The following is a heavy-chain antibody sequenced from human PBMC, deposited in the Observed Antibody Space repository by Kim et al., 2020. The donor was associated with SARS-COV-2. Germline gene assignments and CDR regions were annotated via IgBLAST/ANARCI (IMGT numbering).Heavy chain of an antibody. CDR3: AASPRLLPPASLSNNWFDP. D-gene: IGHD3-16*02. J-gene: IGHJ5*02. V-gene: IGHV1-18*04. Sequence: ASVKVSCKASGYTFTSYGINWVRQAPGQGLEWMGWISAYNGNTNYAQKLQGRVTMTTDTSTSTAYMELRSLISDDTAVYYCAASPRLLPPASLSNNWFDPWGLGTLVTVSS. CDR2: ISAYNGNT. CDR1: GYTFTSYG.